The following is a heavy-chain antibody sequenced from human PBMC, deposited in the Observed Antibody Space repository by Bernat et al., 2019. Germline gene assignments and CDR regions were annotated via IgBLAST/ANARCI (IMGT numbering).Heavy chain of an antibody. CDR1: GYTFTSYA. D-gene: IGHD5-12*01. J-gene: IGHJ4*02. Sequence: QVQLVQSGAEVKKPGASVKVSCKASGYTFTSYAMHWVRQAPGQRLEWMGWINAGNGNTKYSQKFQGRVTITRDTSASTAYMELSGLRSEDTAVYYCASAIVATMAFDYWGQGTLVTVSS. V-gene: IGHV1-3*01. CDR3: ASAIVATMAFDY. CDR2: INAGNGNT.